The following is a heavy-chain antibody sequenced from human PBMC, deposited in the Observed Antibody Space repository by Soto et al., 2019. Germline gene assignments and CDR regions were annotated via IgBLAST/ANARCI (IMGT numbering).Heavy chain of an antibody. CDR3: TTGSWSGEVFDI. V-gene: IGHV1-69*02. CDR1: GGTFSTYS. D-gene: IGHD1-1*01. J-gene: IGHJ3*02. CDR2: IIPMLGIR. Sequence: QVQLVQSGAEGKKPGSSVKVSCKDSGGTFSTYSMFWVRQAPGQGLEWMGRIIPMLGIRNYAQRFQDRVTITADKSTATAHMELSSLRSEDTALYYCTTGSWSGEVFDIWGQGTMVTVSS.